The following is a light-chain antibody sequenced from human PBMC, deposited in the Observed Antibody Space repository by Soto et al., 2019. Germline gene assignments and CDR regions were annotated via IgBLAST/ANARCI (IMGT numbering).Light chain of an antibody. CDR1: SSDVGSYNL. CDR3: CSYAGSSTLYVV. CDR2: EGS. J-gene: IGLJ2*01. Sequence: QSALTQSASVSGSPGQSITISCTGTSSDVGSYNLVSWYQQHPGKAPKLMIYEGSKRPSGVSNRFSGSKSGNTASLTISGLQAEDEADYYCCSYAGSSTLYVVFGGGTKLTV. V-gene: IGLV2-23*01.